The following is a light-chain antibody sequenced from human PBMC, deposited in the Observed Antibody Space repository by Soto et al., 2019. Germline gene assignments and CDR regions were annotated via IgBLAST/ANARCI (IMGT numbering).Light chain of an antibody. CDR2: DAS. J-gene: IGKJ4*01. V-gene: IGKV1-33*01. CDR1: QDISNY. CDR3: QQYDNLPLT. Sequence: DIQMTQSPSSLATSVGDRVTITCQASQDISNYLNWYQHKPGKDPKLLIYDASNLETGVPSRFSGSGAGTDFTFTISSLQPEDIATYYCQQYDNLPLTFGGGTKVEI.